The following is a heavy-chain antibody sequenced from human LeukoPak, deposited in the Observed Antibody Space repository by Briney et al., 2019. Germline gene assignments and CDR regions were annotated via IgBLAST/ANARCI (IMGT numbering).Heavy chain of an antibody. CDR2: IYSTGIT. D-gene: IGHD1-26*01. J-gene: IGHJ4*02. CDR1: RGSMNNYY. V-gene: IGHV4-4*07. Sequence: SETLSLTCTVSRGSMNNYYWSWIRQPAGKGLEWIGRIYSTGITHYNPTLKSRVTLSVDTSKSQFSLKLSSVTDADTAVYYCARTSATGATYFDYWGQGTLVTVSS. CDR3: ARTSATGATYFDY.